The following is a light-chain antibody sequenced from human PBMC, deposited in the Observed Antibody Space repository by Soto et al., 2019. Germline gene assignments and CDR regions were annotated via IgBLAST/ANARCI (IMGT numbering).Light chain of an antibody. V-gene: IGLV2-14*03. CDR3: SSYTSSSTPYV. CDR1: SSDVGGYNF. Sequence: QSVLAQPASVFGSPGQSITISCTGTSSDVGGYNFVSWYQQLPGKAPKLMIYEVTSRPSGVSNRFSGSKSGNTASLTISGLQPEDEAEYYSSSYTSSSTPYVFGTGTKGTVL. J-gene: IGLJ1*01. CDR2: EVT.